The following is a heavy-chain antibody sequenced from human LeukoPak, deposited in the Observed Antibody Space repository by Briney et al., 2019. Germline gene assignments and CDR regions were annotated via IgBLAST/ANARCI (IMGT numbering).Heavy chain of an antibody. J-gene: IGHJ4*02. CDR3: ERGEKRLRGYFDY. V-gene: IGHV1-2*02. CDR1: GYTFAGYY. D-gene: IGHD3-10*01. CDR2: INPNSGGT. Sequence: ASVKVSCKASGYTFAGYYMHWVRQAPGQGLEWMGWINPNSGGTNYAQKFQGRVTMTRDTSISTAYMELSRLRSDDTAVYYCERGEKRLRGYFDYWGQGTLVTVSS.